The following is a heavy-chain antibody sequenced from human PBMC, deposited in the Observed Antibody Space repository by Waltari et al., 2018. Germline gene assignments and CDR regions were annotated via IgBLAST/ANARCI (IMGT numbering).Heavy chain of an antibody. CDR2: IRSKTYGGTA. J-gene: IGHJ6*02. Sequence: EVQLVESGGGLVQPGRSLRLSCTTSGFTFGANALSWFRQAPEKGLEWVGFIRSKTYGGTADYAASVRGRFTVSRDDSKSIAYLEMYSLKTEDTAVYYCSRVSASGDGMDVWGQGTTVTVSS. CDR3: SRVSASGDGMDV. CDR1: GFTFGANA. V-gene: IGHV3-49*03. D-gene: IGHD3-16*01.